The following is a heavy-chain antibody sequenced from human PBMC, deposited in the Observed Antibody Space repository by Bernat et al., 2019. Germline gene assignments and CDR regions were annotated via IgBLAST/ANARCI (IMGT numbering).Heavy chain of an antibody. J-gene: IGHJ4*02. CDR3: ARVPYSSGWYSY. Sequence: EVQLVESGGGLVKPGGSLRLSCAASGFTFSSYWMHWVRQAPGKGLVWVSRINSDGSSTSYADSVKGRFTISRDNAKNTLYLQMNSLRAEDTAVYYCARVPYSSGWYSYWGQGTLVTVSS. V-gene: IGHV3-74*02. CDR1: GFTFSSYW. CDR2: INSDGSST. D-gene: IGHD6-19*01.